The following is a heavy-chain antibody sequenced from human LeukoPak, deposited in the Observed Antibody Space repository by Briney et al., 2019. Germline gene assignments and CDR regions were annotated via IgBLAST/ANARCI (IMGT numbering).Heavy chain of an antibody. CDR1: GGSFSGYY. V-gene: IGHV4-34*01. D-gene: IGHD6-6*01. CDR3: ARSSRAFDI. J-gene: IGHJ3*02. Sequence: PSETLSLTCAVYGGSFSGYYWSWIRQPPGKGLEWIGEINHSGSTNYNPSLKSRVTISVATSKTQFSLKLSPVTAADTAVYYCARSSRAFDIWGQGTMVTVSS. CDR2: INHSGST.